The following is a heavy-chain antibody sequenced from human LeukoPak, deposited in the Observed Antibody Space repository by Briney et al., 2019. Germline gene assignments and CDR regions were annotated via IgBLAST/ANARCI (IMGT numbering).Heavy chain of an antibody. J-gene: IGHJ4*02. CDR1: GFSLSTSGMR. D-gene: IGHD3-10*01. V-gene: IGHV2-70*04. Sequence: SGPALVKPTQTPTLTCTFSGFSLSTSGMRVSWIRQPPGKALEWLARIDWDDDKFYSTSLKTRLTISKDTSKNQVVLTMTNMDPVDTATYYCARAMVRGVLDYWGQGTLVTVSS. CDR2: IDWDDDK. CDR3: ARAMVRGVLDY.